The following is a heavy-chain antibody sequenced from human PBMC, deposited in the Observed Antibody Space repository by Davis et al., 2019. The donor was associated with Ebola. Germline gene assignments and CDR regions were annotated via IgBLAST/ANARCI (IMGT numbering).Heavy chain of an antibody. V-gene: IGHV3-74*01. Sequence: GESLKISCAASGFPLSSYWIYWVRQAPGKGLEWVSRINTDGSTKNYGDSVKGRFTISRDNAKNTASLEMDSLRADDTAVYYCARDDIDNWNFLDYWGQGTLVTVSS. D-gene: IGHD1-7*01. CDR2: INTDGSTK. CDR1: GFPLSSYW. CDR3: ARDDIDNWNFLDY. J-gene: IGHJ4*02.